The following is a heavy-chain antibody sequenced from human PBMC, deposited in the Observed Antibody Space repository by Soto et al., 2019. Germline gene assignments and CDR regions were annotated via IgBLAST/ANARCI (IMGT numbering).Heavy chain of an antibody. CDR3: TTGRGDLIY. CDR2: MKSKTDGGTT. CDR1: GFTFSNAW. J-gene: IGHJ4*02. V-gene: IGHV3-15*07. Sequence: EVQLVESGGGLVKPGGSLRLSCAASGFTFSNAWMNWVRQAPGKGLEWVGRMKSKTDGGTTDYAAPVKDRFTISRDDSKTPLHRQTNSLKTGNTAVYSCTTGRGDLIYWGQGTLVTVSS. D-gene: IGHD3-16*01.